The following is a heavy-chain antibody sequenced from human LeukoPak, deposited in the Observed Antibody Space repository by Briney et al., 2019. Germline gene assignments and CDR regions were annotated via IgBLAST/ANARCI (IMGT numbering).Heavy chain of an antibody. CDR3: ARDFWHGSSWWGDYFDY. D-gene: IGHD6-13*01. CDR2: SNSDGSST. CDR1: GFTFSSYW. Sequence: PGGSLRLSCATSGFTFSSYWMHWVRQSPGKGLVWVSRSNSDGSSTIYADSVKGRFTISRDNAKNTLYLQMNSLRAEDTALYYCARDFWHGSSWWGDYFDYWGQGTLVTVSS. J-gene: IGHJ4*02. V-gene: IGHV3-74*01.